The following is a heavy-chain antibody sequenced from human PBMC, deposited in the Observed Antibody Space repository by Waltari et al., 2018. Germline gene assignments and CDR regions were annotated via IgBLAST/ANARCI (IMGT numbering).Heavy chain of an antibody. CDR3: ARDYASGWYYYGMDV. Sequence: EVQLVESGGGLVQPGGSLRLSCAASGFTFSSYWMSWVRQAPGKGLELVANIKQDGSEKYYVDSVKGRFTISRDNAKNSLYLQMNSLRAEDTAVYYCARDYASGWYYYGMDVWGQGTTVTVSS. D-gene: IGHD6-19*01. V-gene: IGHV3-7*03. CDR1: GFTFSSYW. J-gene: IGHJ6*02. CDR2: IKQDGSEK.